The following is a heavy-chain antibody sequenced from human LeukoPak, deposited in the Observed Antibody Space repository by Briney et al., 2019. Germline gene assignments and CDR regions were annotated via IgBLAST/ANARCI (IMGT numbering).Heavy chain of an antibody. CDR1: GFTFTYAW. CDR3: ARDRGDGHNSPDY. J-gene: IGHJ4*02. Sequence: GGSLRLSCAASGFTFTYAWMSWVRHTPGKGLEWVANIKHDGSEKYYVDSVKGRFTISRDNAKNSLYLQMNSLRAEDTAVYYCARDRGDGHNSPDYWGQGTLVTVSS. CDR2: IKHDGSEK. V-gene: IGHV3-7*05. D-gene: IGHD5-24*01.